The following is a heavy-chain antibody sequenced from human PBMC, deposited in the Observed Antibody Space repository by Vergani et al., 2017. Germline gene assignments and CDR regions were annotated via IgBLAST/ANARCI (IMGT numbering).Heavy chain of an antibody. CDR3: AKGTYYYDSSGFDY. J-gene: IGHJ4*02. CDR2: ISGSGGSN. D-gene: IGHD3-22*01. V-gene: IGHV3-23*01. CDR1: GFTFSSYA. Sequence: EVQLLESGGGLVQPGGSLRLSCAASGFTFSSYAMSWVREAPGKGLEWVSAISGSGGSNYYADSVKGRFTISRDNSKNTLYLQMNSLRAEDTAVYYCAKGTYYYDSSGFDYWGQGTLVTVSS.